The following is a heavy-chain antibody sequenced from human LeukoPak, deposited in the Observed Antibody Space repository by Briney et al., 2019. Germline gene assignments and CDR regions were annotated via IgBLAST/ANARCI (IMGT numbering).Heavy chain of an antibody. CDR1: GGSISSYY. Sequence: SETLSLTCTVSGGSISSYYWSWIRQPPGKGLEWIGSIYYSGSTYYNPSLKSRVTISVDTSKNQFSLKLSSVTAADTAVYYCARRRYDFWSGYPFDYWGQGTLVTVSS. CDR2: IYYSGST. V-gene: IGHV4-59*05. CDR3: ARRRYDFWSGYPFDY. D-gene: IGHD3-3*01. J-gene: IGHJ4*02.